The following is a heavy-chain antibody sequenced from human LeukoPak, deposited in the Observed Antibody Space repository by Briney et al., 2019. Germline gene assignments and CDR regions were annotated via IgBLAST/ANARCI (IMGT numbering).Heavy chain of an antibody. CDR3: ARGYDY. CDR2: INYSGST. D-gene: IGHD3-22*01. J-gene: IGHJ4*02. Sequence: SETLSLTCTVSGGSIIGSTSYWGWIRQPPGKGLDWIGIINYSGSTYYNPSLRSRVTISVDTSKNQFSLKLNSVTASDTAVYYCARGYDYWGQGTLVTVSS. V-gene: IGHV4-39*01. CDR1: GGSIIGSTSY.